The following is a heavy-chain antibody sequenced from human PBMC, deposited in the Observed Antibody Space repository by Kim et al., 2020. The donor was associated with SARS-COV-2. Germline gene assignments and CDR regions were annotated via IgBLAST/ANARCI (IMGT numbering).Heavy chain of an antibody. Sequence: SETLSLTCTVSGGSISSGSYYWSWIRQPAGKGLEWIGRIYTSGSTNYNPSLKSRVTISVDTSKNQFSLKLSSVTAADTAVYYCARGIAMVKGEVYDYWGQGTLVTVSS. CDR1: GGSISSGSYY. V-gene: IGHV4-61*02. CDR3: ARGIAMVKGEVYDY. D-gene: IGHD5-18*01. CDR2: IYTSGST. J-gene: IGHJ4*02.